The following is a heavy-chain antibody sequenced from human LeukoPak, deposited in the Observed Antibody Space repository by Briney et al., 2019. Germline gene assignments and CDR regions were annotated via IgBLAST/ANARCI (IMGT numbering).Heavy chain of an antibody. D-gene: IGHD2-15*01. CDR2: IYYSGST. CDR3: ARGYCSGGSCYSLRGRWFDP. CDR1: GGSISSYY. V-gene: IGHV4-59*01. J-gene: IGHJ5*02. Sequence: SETLSLTCTVSGGSISSYYWSWIRQPPGKGLEWIGYIYYSGSTNYNPSLKSRVTISVDTSKNQFSLKLSSVTAADTAVYYCARGYCSGGSCYSLRGRWFDPWGQGTLVTVSS.